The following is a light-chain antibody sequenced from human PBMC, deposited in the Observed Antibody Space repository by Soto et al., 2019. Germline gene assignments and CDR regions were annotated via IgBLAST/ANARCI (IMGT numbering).Light chain of an antibody. CDR2: GDY. CDR3: QSSDSSLSGWV. Sequence: QPVLTQPPSVSGAPGQRVTISCTGSSSNIGAGYDVHWYQQFPGTAPKVLIYGDYNRPSGVPDRFSGSKSGTSASLVITGLQAEDEADYYCQSSDSSLSGWVFGGGTKVTVL. J-gene: IGLJ3*02. CDR1: SSNIGAGYD. V-gene: IGLV1-40*01.